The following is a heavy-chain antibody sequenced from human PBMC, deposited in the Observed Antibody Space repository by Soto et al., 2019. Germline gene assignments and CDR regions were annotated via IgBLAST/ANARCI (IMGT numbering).Heavy chain of an antibody. D-gene: IGHD2-15*01. Sequence: QAQLQESGPGLVKPSQTLSLTCSVSGASINSGNYYWSWIRQHPGRGLEWIAYIYDSGSPYYNPSLKSRGIISADTSKNQFSLKLSSVTGADTAVYYCARGIRIGDRRIWYFDLWGRGTLVNVSS. CDR3: ARGIRIGDRRIWYFDL. CDR1: GASINSGNYY. J-gene: IGHJ2*01. V-gene: IGHV4-31*03. CDR2: IYDSGSP.